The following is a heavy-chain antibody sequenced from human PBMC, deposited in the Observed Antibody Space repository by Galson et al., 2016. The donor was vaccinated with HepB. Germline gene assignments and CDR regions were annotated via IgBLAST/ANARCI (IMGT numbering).Heavy chain of an antibody. CDR3: PRRGYRTTGDDDY. CDR2: IYCGDSDT. D-gene: IGHD2/OR15-2a*01. J-gene: IGHJ4*02. V-gene: IGHV5-51*01. CDR1: GYKFTNYW. Sequence: QSGAEVKKPGESLKISCKGSGYKFTNYWIAWVRQMPGKGLEWMGIIYCGDSDTRYSPSFQGQVTISADKSINTAYLQWSSLKASDTAMYYCPRRGYRTTGDDDYWGQGTLVTVSS.